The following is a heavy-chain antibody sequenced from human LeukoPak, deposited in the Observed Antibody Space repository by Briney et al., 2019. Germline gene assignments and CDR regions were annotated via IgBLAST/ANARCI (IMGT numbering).Heavy chain of an antibody. CDR1: GYTFTNYH. J-gene: IGHJ4*02. V-gene: IGHV1-8*03. Sequence: ASVKVSCKASGYTFTNYHINWVRQASAQGLEWMTWINPDSGDKGYARKFQDRVTITTDTSINTPYIEMRRLSSEDDTVYFFSRTASMTASGYDYWGQGTLVTVSS. CDR2: INPDSGDK. D-gene: IGHD2-21*02. CDR3: SRTASMTASGYDY.